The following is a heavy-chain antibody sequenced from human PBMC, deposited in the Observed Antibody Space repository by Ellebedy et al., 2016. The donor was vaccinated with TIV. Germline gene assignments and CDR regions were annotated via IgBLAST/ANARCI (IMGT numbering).Heavy chain of an antibody. V-gene: IGHV1-2*02. Sequence: ASVKVSXXASGYTFTGYYMHWVRQAPGQGLEWMGWINPNSGGTNYAQKFQGRVTMTRDTSISTAYMELSRLRSDDTAVYYCARDRYCSSTSCYREFDYWGQGTLVTVSS. CDR2: INPNSGGT. J-gene: IGHJ4*02. D-gene: IGHD2-2*02. CDR3: ARDRYCSSTSCYREFDY. CDR1: GYTFTGYY.